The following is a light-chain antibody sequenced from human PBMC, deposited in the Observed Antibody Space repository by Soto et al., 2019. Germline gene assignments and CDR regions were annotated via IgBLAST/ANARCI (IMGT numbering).Light chain of an antibody. Sequence: EIVLTQSPGTLSLSPGERATLSCRASQSVSSSYLAWYQQKPGQAPRLLIYGASSRATGIPDRFSGSGSGTDFTLTISRLEPGDFAVYYCQQYVTSPPGKFGQGTKV. CDR2: GAS. J-gene: IGKJ1*01. CDR3: QQYVTSPPGK. CDR1: QSVSSSY. V-gene: IGKV3-20*01.